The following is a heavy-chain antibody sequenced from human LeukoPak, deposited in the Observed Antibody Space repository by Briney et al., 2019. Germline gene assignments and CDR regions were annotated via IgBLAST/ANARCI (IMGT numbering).Heavy chain of an antibody. J-gene: IGHJ6*02. CDR3: ARGGFSSSKDFYYYYGMDV. CDR1: GGSISSGGYY. V-gene: IGHV4-31*03. CDR2: IYYSGST. D-gene: IGHD6-13*01. Sequence: SETLSLTCTVSGGSISSGGYYWSWIRQHPGKGLEWIGYIYYSGSTYYNPSLKSRVTISVDTSKNQFSLKLNSVTAADTAVYYCARGGFSSSKDFYYYYGMDVWGQGTTVTVSS.